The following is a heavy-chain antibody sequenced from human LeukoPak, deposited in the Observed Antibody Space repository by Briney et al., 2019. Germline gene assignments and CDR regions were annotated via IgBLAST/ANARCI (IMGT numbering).Heavy chain of an antibody. Sequence: PGGSLRLTCLTSGFTLSTNTLSWVRQAPGKELEWVSLIYSGGAIRCADSVKGRFTISRDTSKNTLYLQVNSLRAEDTAVYYCARGGGYYPIDYCGQGTLVTVSS. J-gene: IGHJ4*02. D-gene: IGHD2-15*01. V-gene: IGHV3-53*01. CDR1: GFTLSTNT. CDR2: IYSGGAI. CDR3: ARGGGYYPIDY.